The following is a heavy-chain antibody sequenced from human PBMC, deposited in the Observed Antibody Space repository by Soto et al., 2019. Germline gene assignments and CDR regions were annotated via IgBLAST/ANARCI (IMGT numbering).Heavy chain of an antibody. V-gene: IGHV1-8*01. Sequence: GASVKVSCKASGYTYTNLDINWVRQASGQGLEWMGWMNPHSDTGFAQKFQGRVTLTRDTPTSTVYMELTSLRFDDTAVYYCARYQTGEGFTAWGQGTPVTVSS. CDR3: ARYQTGEGFTA. CDR2: MNPHSDT. CDR1: GYTYTNLD. J-gene: IGHJ5*02.